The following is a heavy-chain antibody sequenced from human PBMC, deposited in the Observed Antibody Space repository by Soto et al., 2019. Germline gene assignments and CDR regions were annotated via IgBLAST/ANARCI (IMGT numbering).Heavy chain of an antibody. CDR2: FYSNGII. J-gene: IGHJ6*02. V-gene: IGHV4-4*07. CDR1: GASIRSYY. Sequence: SETLSLTCSVFGASIRSYYWTWVRQPAGKGLEWIGLFYSNGIINYNPSLRSRVTMSADTPKNQFSLKVGSVTAADTAVYYCASSSLYGMDVWGQGTTVTVSS. CDR3: ASSSLYGMDV.